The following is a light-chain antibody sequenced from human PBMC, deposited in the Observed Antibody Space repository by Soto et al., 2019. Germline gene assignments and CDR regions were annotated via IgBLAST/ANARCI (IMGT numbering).Light chain of an antibody. V-gene: IGLV1-47*01. CDR1: SSNIGSNY. CDR3: AAWDDSLSGYV. CDR2: RNN. Sequence: QSVLTQPPSASGNTGQSATMSYSESSSNIGSNYVYWYQQLPGTAPKLLIYRNNQRPSGVPDRFSGSKSGTSASLAISGLRSEDEADYYCAAWDDSLSGYVFGTGTKVTVL. J-gene: IGLJ1*01.